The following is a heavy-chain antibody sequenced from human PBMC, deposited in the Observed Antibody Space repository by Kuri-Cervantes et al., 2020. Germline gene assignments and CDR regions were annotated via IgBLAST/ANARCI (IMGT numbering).Heavy chain of an antibody. CDR2: VHSGGNT. J-gene: IGHJ1*01. CDR1: GFIVNNNY. D-gene: IGHD1-26*01. V-gene: IGHV3-53*01. CDR3: ARVGGIVGATPGYFQH. Sequence: GGSLRLSCAASGFIVNNNYMAWARQAPGKGLEWVSVVHSGGNTYYADSVKGRFTISRDSSKNTVYLQMNSLRAEDTAVYYCARVGGIVGATPGYFQHWGQGTLVTVSS.